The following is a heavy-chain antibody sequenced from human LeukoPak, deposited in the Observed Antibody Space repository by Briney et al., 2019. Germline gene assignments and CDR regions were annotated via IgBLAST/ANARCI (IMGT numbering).Heavy chain of an antibody. Sequence: SETLSLTCAVYGGSFSGYYWSWIRQPPGKGLEWIGEINHSGSTNYNPSLKSRVTISVDTSKNQFSLKLSSVTAADTAVYYCARFSGPISSGYYYLDYWGQGTLVTVSS. CDR1: GGSFSGYY. CDR3: ARFSGPISSGYYYLDY. CDR2: INHSGST. J-gene: IGHJ4*02. D-gene: IGHD3-22*01. V-gene: IGHV4-34*01.